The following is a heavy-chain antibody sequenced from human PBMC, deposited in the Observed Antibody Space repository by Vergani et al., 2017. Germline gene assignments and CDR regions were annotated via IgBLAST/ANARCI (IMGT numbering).Heavy chain of an antibody. V-gene: IGHV4-34*01. Sequence: QVQLQQWGAGLLKPSETLSLTCAVYGGSFSGYYWSWIRQPPGKGLEWVGEINHTGSTNYNPSLKSRVTILVDTSKNQFSLKLSSVTAAETAVYYCARAPVVPAAIRPHRSSSRYYMDVWGKGTTVTVSS. J-gene: IGHJ6*03. D-gene: IGHD2-2*01. CDR3: ARAPVVPAAIRPHRSSSRYYMDV. CDR2: INHTGST. CDR1: GGSFSGYY.